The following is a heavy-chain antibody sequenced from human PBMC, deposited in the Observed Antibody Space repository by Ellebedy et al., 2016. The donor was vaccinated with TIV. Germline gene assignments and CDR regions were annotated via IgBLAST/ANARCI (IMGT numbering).Heavy chain of an antibody. J-gene: IGHJ4*02. CDR2: IIPILGIA. Sequence: AASVKVSCKTSGGSFSRSAINWVRKAPGQGLEWMGRIIPILGIANYAEEFQGRVTITADKFTSTAYMELRSLRFEDTAVYYCARWDGYGGTFQGPFDWWGQGTLVTVSS. CDR3: ARWDGYGGTFQGPFDW. V-gene: IGHV1-69*04. D-gene: IGHD4/OR15-4a*01. CDR1: GGSFSRSA.